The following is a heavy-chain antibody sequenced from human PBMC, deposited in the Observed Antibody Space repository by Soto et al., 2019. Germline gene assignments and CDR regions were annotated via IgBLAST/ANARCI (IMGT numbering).Heavy chain of an antibody. Sequence: PSETLSLTCAVSGGSISSIYYWAWIRQPPGKGLEWVGTVYYTGTTYYNPSLQSRVTISIDTSKNQFSLNLNSVTAADTAVYYCARNWNLALVPAAYFDSWGQGTLVTVSS. D-gene: IGHD2-2*01. V-gene: IGHV4-39*01. CDR1: GGSISSIYY. CDR2: VYYTGTT. CDR3: ARNWNLALVPAAYFDS. J-gene: IGHJ4*02.